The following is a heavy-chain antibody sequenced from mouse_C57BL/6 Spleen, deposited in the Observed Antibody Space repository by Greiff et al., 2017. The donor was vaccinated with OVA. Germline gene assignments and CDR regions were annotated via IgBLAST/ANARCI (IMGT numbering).Heavy chain of an antibody. CDR2: ISSGGDYI. V-gene: IGHV5-9-1*02. CDR1: GFTFSSYA. D-gene: IGHD1-1*02. J-gene: IGHJ2*01. CDR3: TRDPYGPFDY. Sequence: DVKLVESGAGLVKPGGSLKLSCAASGFTFSSYAMSWVRQTPEKRLEWVAYISSGGDYIYYADTVKGRFTISRDNARNTLYLQMSSLKSEDTAMYYCTRDPYGPFDYWGQGTTLTVSS.